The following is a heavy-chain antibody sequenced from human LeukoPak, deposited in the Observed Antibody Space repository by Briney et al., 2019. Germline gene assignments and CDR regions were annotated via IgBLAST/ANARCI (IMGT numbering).Heavy chain of an antibody. D-gene: IGHD6-6*01. CDR1: GGTFSSYT. CDR2: IIPILGIA. Sequence: ASVKVSCKASGGTFSSYTISWVRQAPGQGLEWMGRIIPILGIANYAQKFQGRVTITADKSTSTAYMELSSLRSEDTAVYYCARDFGGRIAAPLGRHWFDPWGQGTLVTASS. V-gene: IGHV1-69*04. CDR3: ARDFGGRIAAPLGRHWFDP. J-gene: IGHJ5*02.